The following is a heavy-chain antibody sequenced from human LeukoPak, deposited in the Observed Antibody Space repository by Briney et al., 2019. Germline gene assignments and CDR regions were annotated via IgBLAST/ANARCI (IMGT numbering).Heavy chain of an antibody. CDR2: IYYSGST. D-gene: IGHD6-6*01. Sequence: SETLSLTCTVSGGSISSSSYYWGWIRQPPGKGLEWIGSIYYSGSTYYNPSLKSRVTISVDTSKNQFSLKLSSVTAADTAVYYCARDRSTRSQLGYFDYWGQGTLVTVSS. CDR3: ARDRSTRSQLGYFDY. CDR1: GGSISSSSYY. J-gene: IGHJ4*02. V-gene: IGHV4-39*07.